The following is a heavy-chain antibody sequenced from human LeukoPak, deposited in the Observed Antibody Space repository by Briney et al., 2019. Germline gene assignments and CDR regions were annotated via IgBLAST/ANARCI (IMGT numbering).Heavy chain of an antibody. D-gene: IGHD3-9*01. CDR1: SGSISSYY. V-gene: IGHV4-59*01. CDR2: IYYSGST. Sequence: SETLSLTCTVSSGSISSYYWSWIRQPPGKGLEWIGYIYYSGSTNYNPSLKSRVTISVETSKNQFSLKLNSVTAADTAVYYCARSAKFEDTLDYWGQGTLVTVSS. J-gene: IGHJ4*02. CDR3: ARSAKFEDTLDY.